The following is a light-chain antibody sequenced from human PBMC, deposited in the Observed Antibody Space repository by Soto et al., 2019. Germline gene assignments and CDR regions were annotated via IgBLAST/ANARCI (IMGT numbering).Light chain of an antibody. J-gene: IGLJ1*01. CDR3: SSYTSSSTPPYV. V-gene: IGLV2-14*01. CDR2: DVS. CDR1: SNDVGGYNY. Sequence: QSVLTQPASVSGSPGQSITISCTGTSNDVGGYNYVSWYQQHPGKAPKLMIYDVSNRPSGVSNRFSGSKSGNTASLTISGLQAEDEADYYCSSYTSSSTPPYVFGTGTKLTVL.